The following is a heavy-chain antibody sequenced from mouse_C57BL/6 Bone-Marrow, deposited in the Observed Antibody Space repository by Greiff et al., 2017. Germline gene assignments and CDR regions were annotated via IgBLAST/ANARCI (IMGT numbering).Heavy chain of an antibody. V-gene: IGHV5-6*01. Sequence: EVQLVESGGDLVKPGGSLKLSCAASGFTFSSYGMSWVRQTPDKRLEWVATISSGGSYTYYPDSVKGRFTISSDNAKNTLYLQMSSLKSEDTAMYDCASSWDYWGQGTSVTVSS. CDR1: GFTFSSYG. J-gene: IGHJ4*01. CDR3: ASSWDY. CDR2: ISSGGSYT.